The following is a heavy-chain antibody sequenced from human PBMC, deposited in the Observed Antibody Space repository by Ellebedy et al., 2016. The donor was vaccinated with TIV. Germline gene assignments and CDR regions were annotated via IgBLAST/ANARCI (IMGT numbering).Heavy chain of an antibody. CDR2: INGYST. D-gene: IGHD6-19*01. CDR1: GFTFSNYA. Sequence: GESLKISCEASGFTFSNYAMCWVRQAPGMGLEWVSTINGYSTYYADSVRGRLTISRDNSMTTLYLQMNSLRAEDTSVYYCARDLDKSSGWYGGAGYWGQGTLVTVSS. V-gene: IGHV3-23*01. J-gene: IGHJ4*02. CDR3: ARDLDKSSGWYGGAGY.